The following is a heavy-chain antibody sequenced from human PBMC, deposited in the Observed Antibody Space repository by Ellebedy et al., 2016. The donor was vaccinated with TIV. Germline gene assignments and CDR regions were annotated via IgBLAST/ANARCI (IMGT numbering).Heavy chain of an antibody. CDR3: ARVPPKYSSGRPGPGNY. J-gene: IGHJ4*02. CDR1: GGTFSSYA. Sequence: SVKVSXXASGGTFSSYAISWVRQAPGQGLEWMGGIIPIFGTANYAQKFQGRVTITADESTSTAYMELSSLRSEDTAVYYCARVPPKYSSGRPGPGNYWGQGTLVTVSS. D-gene: IGHD6-19*01. V-gene: IGHV1-69*13. CDR2: IIPIFGTA.